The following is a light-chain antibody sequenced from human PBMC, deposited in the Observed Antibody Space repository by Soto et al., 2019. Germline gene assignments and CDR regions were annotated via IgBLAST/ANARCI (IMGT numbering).Light chain of an antibody. Sequence: DIQLTQSPSFLSASVGDRVTITCRASQGISSYLAWYQQKPGKAPKLLIYGASTLQSGVPSRFSGTGSGTEFTLTISSLQPEDFATYYCQELNGFSFTFGPGTNVDIK. CDR3: QELNGFSFT. J-gene: IGKJ3*01. CDR1: QGISSY. CDR2: GAS. V-gene: IGKV1-9*01.